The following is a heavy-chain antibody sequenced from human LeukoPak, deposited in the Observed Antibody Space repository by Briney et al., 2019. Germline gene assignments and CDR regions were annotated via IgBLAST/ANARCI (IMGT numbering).Heavy chain of an antibody. CDR3: AKDRTVGASYWYFDL. V-gene: IGHV3-33*05. Sequence: PGGSLRLSCAASGFTFSSYGMHWVRQAPGKGREWVAVISYDGSKKYYADSVKGRFTTSGDSSNNTLFLHMHPLRAEDTAIYYCAKDRTVGASYWYFDLWGRGTLVTVSS. CDR1: GFTFSSYG. J-gene: IGHJ2*01. CDR2: ISYDGSKK. D-gene: IGHD1-26*01.